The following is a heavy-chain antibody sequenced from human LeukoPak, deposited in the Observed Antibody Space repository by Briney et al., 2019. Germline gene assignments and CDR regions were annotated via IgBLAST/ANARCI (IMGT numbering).Heavy chain of an antibody. Sequence: SRTLSLTCAISGDSVTSNSAAWNWITQSPARDLEGLGRTYYRSKWYNDYAVSVKSRLTINPHTSKNQLSLQLNSVTPQDTAVYYCAREGLLWFGEFPYYFDYWGQGTLVTVSS. J-gene: IGHJ4*02. CDR2: TYYRSKWYN. V-gene: IGHV6-1*01. CDR3: AREGLLWFGEFPYYFDY. CDR1: GDSVTSNSAA. D-gene: IGHD3-10*01.